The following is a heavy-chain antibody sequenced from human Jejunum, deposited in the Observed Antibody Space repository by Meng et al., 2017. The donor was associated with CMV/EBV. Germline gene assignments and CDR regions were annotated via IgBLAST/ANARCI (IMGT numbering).Heavy chain of an antibody. Sequence: VSGDSISSGDSYWSWIRQPPGKGLEWIGYIYESGSTSYNPSLESRVTISVDTSKNQFSLKVMSVTAADTAVYYCAREGTNSYHFDYWGQGTLVTVSS. J-gene: IGHJ4*02. CDR2: IYESGST. CDR3: AREGTNSYHFDY. D-gene: IGHD1-14*01. CDR1: GDSISSGDSY. V-gene: IGHV4-30-4*01.